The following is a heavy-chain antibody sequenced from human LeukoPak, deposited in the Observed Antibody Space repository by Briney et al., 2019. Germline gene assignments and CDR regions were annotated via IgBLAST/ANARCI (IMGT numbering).Heavy chain of an antibody. CDR3: ARGWSSSSEFLDY. CDR2: INHSGST. J-gene: IGHJ4*02. Sequence: PSETLSLTCAVYGGSFSGYYWSWIRQPPGKGLEWIGEINHSGSTNYNPSLKSRVTLSVDTPKNQFSLKLSSVTAADTAVYYCARGWSSSSEFLDYWGQGTLVTVSS. CDR1: GGSFSGYY. V-gene: IGHV4-34*01. D-gene: IGHD6-6*01.